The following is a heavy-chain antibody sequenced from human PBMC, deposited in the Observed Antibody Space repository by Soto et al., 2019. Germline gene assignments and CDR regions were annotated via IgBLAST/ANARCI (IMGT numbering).Heavy chain of an antibody. V-gene: IGHV5-51*01. CDR3: ARATWKFVYPLYFDY. CDR2: IYPADFDT. J-gene: IGHJ4*02. D-gene: IGHD1-1*01. CDR1: GYNFNTYW. Sequence: GESLKVSCKGSGYNFNTYWIAWVRQMPGKALEYMGIIYPADFDTRYNPSFRGQVTISVHKSISVAYLRWSSLKASDTAIYYCARATWKFVYPLYFDYWGQGALVTVSS.